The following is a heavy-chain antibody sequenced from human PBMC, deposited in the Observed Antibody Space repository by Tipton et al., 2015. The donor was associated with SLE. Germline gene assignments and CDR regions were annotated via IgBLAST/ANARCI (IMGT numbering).Heavy chain of an antibody. D-gene: IGHD6-13*01. J-gene: IGHJ4*02. CDR1: GYSISSGYY. V-gene: IGHV4-61*01. Sequence: TLSLTCAVSGYSISSGYYWGWIRQPPGKGLEWIGYIYYSGNTNYNPSLKSRVTISVDTSKNQFSLKLDSVTAADTAVYYCAKDGYSSWGGYFDYWGQGTLVTVSS. CDR2: IYYSGNT. CDR3: AKDGYSSWGGYFDY.